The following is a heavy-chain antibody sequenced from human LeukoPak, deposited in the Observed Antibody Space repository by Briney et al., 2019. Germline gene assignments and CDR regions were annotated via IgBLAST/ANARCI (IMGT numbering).Heavy chain of an antibody. CDR2: INHSGST. J-gene: IGHJ3*02. D-gene: IGHD2-15*01. Sequence: SETLSLTCAVYGGSFSGYYWSWIRQPPGKGLEWIGEINHSGSTNYNPSLKSRVTMSVDTSKNQFSLKLSSVTAADTAVYYCARHLDIVVVVAATDDAFDIWGQGTMVTVSS. CDR3: ARHLDIVVVVAATDDAFDI. CDR1: GGSFSGYY. V-gene: IGHV4-34*01.